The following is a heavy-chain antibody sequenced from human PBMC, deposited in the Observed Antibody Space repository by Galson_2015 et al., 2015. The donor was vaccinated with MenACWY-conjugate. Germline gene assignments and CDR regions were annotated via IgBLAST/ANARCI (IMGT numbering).Heavy chain of an antibody. CDR3: ARGHYGMDV. CDR1: GFTFRNYW. CDR2: IKKDRSEK. J-gene: IGHJ6*02. V-gene: IGHV3-7*03. Sequence: SLRLSCAVSGFTFRNYWMTWVRQAPGKGLEWVASIKKDRSEKYYVDSVKGRFTISRDNTKNSMYLEMNSLRAEDTALYYCARGHYGMDVWGQGTTVTASS.